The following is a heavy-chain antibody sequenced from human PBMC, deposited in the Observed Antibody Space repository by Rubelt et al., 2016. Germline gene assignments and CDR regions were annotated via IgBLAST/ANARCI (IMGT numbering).Heavy chain of an antibody. CDR2: IYYSGST. CDR1: GGSISSSSYY. J-gene: IGHJ5*02. CDR3: ARHLAVVDVGFDP. V-gene: IGHV4-39*01. Sequence: QLQLQESGPGLVKPSETLSLTCTVSGGSISSSSYYWGWIRQPPGKGLEWIGSIYYSGSTYYNPSLKRRVTISVDTAKNQFSLKLSSVTAADTAVYYCARHLAVVDVGFDPWGQGTLVTVSS. D-gene: IGHD1-26*01.